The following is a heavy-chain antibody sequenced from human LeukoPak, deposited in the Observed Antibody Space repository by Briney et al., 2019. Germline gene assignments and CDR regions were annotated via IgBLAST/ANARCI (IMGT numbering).Heavy chain of an antibody. D-gene: IGHD2-21*01. Sequence: GGSLRLSCAASGFTFSSYGMHWVRQAPGKGLEWVAVIWYDGSNKYYADSVKGRFTISRDNSKNTLYLQMNSLRAEDTAVYYCARFPDGRCGGDCWGQGTLVTVSS. V-gene: IGHV3-33*01. J-gene: IGHJ4*02. CDR2: IWYDGSNK. CDR1: GFTFSSYG. CDR3: ARFPDGRCGGDC.